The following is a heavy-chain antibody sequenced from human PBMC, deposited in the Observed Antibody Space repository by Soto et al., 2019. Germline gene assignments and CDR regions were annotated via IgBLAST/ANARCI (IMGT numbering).Heavy chain of an antibody. CDR3: AREGAASYCTNGVCVDY. J-gene: IGHJ4*02. CDR1: GYTFTSYG. D-gene: IGHD2-8*01. Sequence: ASVKVSCKASGYTFTSYGISWVRQAPGQGLEWMGWISAYNGNTNYAQKLQGRVTMTTDTSTSTAYMELRSLRSDDTAVYYCAREGAASYCTNGVCVDYWGQGTLVTVSS. V-gene: IGHV1-18*01. CDR2: ISAYNGNT.